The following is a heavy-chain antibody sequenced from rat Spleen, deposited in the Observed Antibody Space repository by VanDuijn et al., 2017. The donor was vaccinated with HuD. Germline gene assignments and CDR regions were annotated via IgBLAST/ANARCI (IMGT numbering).Heavy chain of an antibody. CDR2: ISPSGAST. D-gene: IGHD1-12*02. V-gene: IGHV5-46*01. Sequence: EVQLVESGGGLVQPGRSMKLSCAASGFTFSSFPLAWVRQAPTKGLEWVASISPSGASTHYRDSVKGRFTISRDHAKSILYLQMDSLRSEDTATYYCTTHYDGSYPFTYWGQGTLVTVSS. J-gene: IGHJ3*01. CDR3: TTHYDGSYPFTY. CDR1: GFTFSSFP.